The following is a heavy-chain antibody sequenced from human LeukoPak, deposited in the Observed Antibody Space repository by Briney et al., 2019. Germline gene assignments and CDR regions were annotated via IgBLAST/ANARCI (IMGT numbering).Heavy chain of an antibody. J-gene: IGHJ4*02. CDR3: ARGITMIVV. CDR2: IYHSGST. Sequence: PSETLSLTCAVYGGSFSGYYWSWIRQPPGKGLEWIGYIYHSGSTYYNPSLKSRVTISVDRSKNQFSLKLSSVTAADTAVYYCARGITMIVVWGQGTLVTVSS. V-gene: IGHV4-34*01. D-gene: IGHD3-22*01. CDR1: GGSFSGYY.